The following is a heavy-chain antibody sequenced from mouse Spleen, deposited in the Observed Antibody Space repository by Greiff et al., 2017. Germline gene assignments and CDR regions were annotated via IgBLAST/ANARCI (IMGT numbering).Heavy chain of an antibody. CDR1: GYSITSGYY. J-gene: IGHJ3*01. V-gene: IGHV3-6*01. CDR3: ASLYRYESWFAY. D-gene: IGHD2-14*01. Sequence: EVKLVESGPGLVKPSQSLSLTCSVTGYSITSGYYWNWIRQFPGNKLEWMGYISYDGSNNYNPSLKNRISITRDTSKNQFFLKLNSVTTEDTATYYCASLYRYESWFAYWGQGTLVTVSA. CDR2: ISYDGSN.